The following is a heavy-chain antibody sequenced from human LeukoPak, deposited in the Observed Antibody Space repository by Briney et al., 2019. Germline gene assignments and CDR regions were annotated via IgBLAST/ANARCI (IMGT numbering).Heavy chain of an antibody. V-gene: IGHV4-34*01. J-gene: IGHJ5*02. CDR2: INHSGST. D-gene: IGHD3-10*01. Sequence: SETLSLTCAVYGGSFSGYYWSWIRQPPGKGLEWIGEINHSGSTNYNPSLKSRVTISVDTSKNQFSLKLSSVTAADTAVYYCARKSIGSGGWFDPWGQGTLVTVSS. CDR3: ARKSIGSGGWFDP. CDR1: GGSFSGYY.